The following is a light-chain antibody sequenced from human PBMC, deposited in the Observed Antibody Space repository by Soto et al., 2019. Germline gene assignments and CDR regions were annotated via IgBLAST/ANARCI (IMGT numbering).Light chain of an antibody. CDR3: CSYAGSYTWV. CDR2: DVS. V-gene: IGLV2-11*01. Sequence: QSALTQPRSVSGSPGQSVTISCTGTSSDIGGYNYVSWYQQHPGKAPKIMIYDVSKRPPGVPDRFSGSKSGNKASLTISGLQAEDEADYYCCSYAGSYTWVFGGGTKVTVL. CDR1: SSDIGGYNY. J-gene: IGLJ3*02.